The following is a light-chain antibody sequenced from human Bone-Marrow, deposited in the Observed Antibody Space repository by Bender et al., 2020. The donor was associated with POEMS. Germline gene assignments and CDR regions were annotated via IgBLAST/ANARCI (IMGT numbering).Light chain of an antibody. CDR3: ASWDDSLSGWV. V-gene: IGLV2-23*02. CDR1: SSDVGDYNL. Sequence: QSALTQPASVSGSPGQSITISCSGTSSDVGDYNLVSWYQQHPGKAPKLMIYEVTKRPSGVSNRFSGSKSGNTASLTISGLQAEDEADYYCASWDDSLSGWVFGGGTKLTVL. J-gene: IGLJ3*02. CDR2: EVT.